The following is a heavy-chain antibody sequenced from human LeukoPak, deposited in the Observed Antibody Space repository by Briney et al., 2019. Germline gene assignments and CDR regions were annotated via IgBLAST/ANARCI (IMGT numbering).Heavy chain of an antibody. CDR3: ARDRSQYSYGPRTAFDI. Sequence: GASVKVSCKASGYTFTSYGISWVRQAPGQGLEWMGWISAYNGNTNYAQKLQGRVTMTTDTSTSTAYMELRSLRSDDTAVYYCARDRSQYSYGPRTAFDIWGQGTMVTVSS. D-gene: IGHD5-18*01. J-gene: IGHJ3*02. CDR2: ISAYNGNT. CDR1: GYTFTSYG. V-gene: IGHV1-18*01.